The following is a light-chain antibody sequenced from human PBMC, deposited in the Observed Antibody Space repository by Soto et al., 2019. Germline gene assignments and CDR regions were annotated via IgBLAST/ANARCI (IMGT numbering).Light chain of an antibody. CDR2: GAP. CDR1: QSVSSN. J-gene: IGKJ3*01. Sequence: EIVMTQSPATLSVSPGERDTLSCRASQSVSSNLAWYQQKPGQAPRLLIYGAPTRATGIPARFSGSGSGTEFTLTISSLQSEDFAVYYCQQYNNWPLFGPGTKVDIK. CDR3: QQYNNWPL. V-gene: IGKV3-15*01.